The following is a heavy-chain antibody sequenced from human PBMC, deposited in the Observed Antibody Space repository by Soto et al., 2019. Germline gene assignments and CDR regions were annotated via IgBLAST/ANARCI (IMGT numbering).Heavy chain of an antibody. J-gene: IGHJ6*02. D-gene: IGHD3-10*01. CDR1: GFTFSSYS. CDR2: ISSSSSTI. Sequence: PGGSLRLSCAASGFTFSSYSMNWVRQAPGKGLEWVSYISSSSSTIYYADSVKGRFTISRDNAKNSLYLQMNSLRDEDTAVYYCARDNSDITMVRGVSPYYYYYGMDVWGQGTTVTVSS. V-gene: IGHV3-48*02. CDR3: ARDNSDITMVRGVSPYYYYYGMDV.